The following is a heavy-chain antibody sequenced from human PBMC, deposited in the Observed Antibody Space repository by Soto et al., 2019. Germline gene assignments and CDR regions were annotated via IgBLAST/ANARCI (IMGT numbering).Heavy chain of an antibody. CDR2: ISGSGGTT. V-gene: IGHV3-23*01. CDR1: GFTFSGNA. CDR3: ASDPHSAVTTGGWFES. J-gene: IGHJ5*01. D-gene: IGHD4-17*01. Sequence: EVQLLESGGGLVQPGGSLRISCLASGFTFSGNAMSWVRQAPGKRLAWVSAISGSGGTTFYADSVKGRFAVSRDNSENTLYLQMDSLRADDTALYYCASDPHSAVTTGGWFESWGQGTLVTVSS.